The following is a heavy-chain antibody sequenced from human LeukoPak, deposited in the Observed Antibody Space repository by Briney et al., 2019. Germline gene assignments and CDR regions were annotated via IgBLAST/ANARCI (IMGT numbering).Heavy chain of an antibody. CDR2: ISGGSEDT. D-gene: IGHD6-13*01. V-gene: IGHV3-23*01. Sequence: GGSLRLSCTASGFAFGGYAMSWVRQAPGKGLEWVSSISGGSEDTYYAGSVKGRFTVSRDNSKSTLYLQMNSLRAEDTAVYYCARTIAQYSNSWLYFYYGLDVWGQGTTVTVS. CDR1: GFAFGGYA. J-gene: IGHJ6*02. CDR3: ARTIAQYSNSWLYFYYGLDV.